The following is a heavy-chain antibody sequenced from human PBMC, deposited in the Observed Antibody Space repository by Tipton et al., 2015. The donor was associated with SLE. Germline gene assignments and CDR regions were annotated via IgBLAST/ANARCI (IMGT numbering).Heavy chain of an antibody. Sequence: TLSLTCTVSGGSISSYYWSWIRQPAGKGLEWIGRIYTSGSTNYNPSLKSRVTMSVDTSKNQFSLKLSSVTAADTAVYYCATGTTVVVVAATWGQGTLVTVSS. CDR1: GGSISSYY. V-gene: IGHV4-4*07. D-gene: IGHD2-15*01. CDR2: IYTSGST. CDR3: ATGTTVVVVAAT. J-gene: IGHJ4*02.